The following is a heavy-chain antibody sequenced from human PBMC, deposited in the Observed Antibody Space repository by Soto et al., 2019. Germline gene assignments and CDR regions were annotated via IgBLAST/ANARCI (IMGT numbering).Heavy chain of an antibody. CDR2: IYYSGNT. CDR1: GGSIRSGGYY. D-gene: IGHD1-26*01. Sequence: SETLSLTCTVSGGSIRSGGYYWSWVRQNPRRGLEWIGNIYYSGNTYYNPSLKSRLTISVDTSKNQFSLNLSSVTAEDTALYYCAREPVGPDYAMDVWGQGTTVTVSS. J-gene: IGHJ6*02. CDR3: AREPVGPDYAMDV. V-gene: IGHV4-31*03.